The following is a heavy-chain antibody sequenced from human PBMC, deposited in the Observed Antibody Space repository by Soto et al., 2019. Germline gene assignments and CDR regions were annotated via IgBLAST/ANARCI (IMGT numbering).Heavy chain of an antibody. Sequence: GASVKVSWKAAGYTFTSYAMHWVRQAPGQRLEWMGWINAGNGNTKYSQKFQGRVTITRDTSASTAYMELSSLRSEDTPVYYCARDPYCSGGSCYSDWFDPWGQGTLVTVSS. CDR3: ARDPYCSGGSCYSDWFDP. CDR1: GYTFTSYA. D-gene: IGHD2-15*01. V-gene: IGHV1-3*01. CDR2: INAGNGNT. J-gene: IGHJ5*02.